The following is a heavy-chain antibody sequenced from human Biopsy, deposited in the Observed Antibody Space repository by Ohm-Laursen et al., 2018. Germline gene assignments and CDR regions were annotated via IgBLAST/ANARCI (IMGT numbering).Heavy chain of an antibody. Sequence: SQTLSLTCTVSGGSVRSPDHRWNWVRRAPGKGLEWIGNIYYSWTTLYNPSLSGRVTMDLDRSTNQFSLKLKSVTSEDTAVYFCARAYFYGMGTSNYFLDSWGQGALVTVSS. CDR2: IYYSWTT. CDR1: GGSVRSPDHR. V-gene: IGHV4-30-4*08. J-gene: IGHJ4*02. D-gene: IGHD3-10*01. CDR3: ARAYFYGMGTSNYFLDS.